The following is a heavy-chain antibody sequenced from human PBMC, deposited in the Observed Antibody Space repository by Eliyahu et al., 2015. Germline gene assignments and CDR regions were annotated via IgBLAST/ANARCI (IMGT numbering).Heavy chain of an antibody. J-gene: IGHJ4*02. V-gene: IGHV3-9*01. CDR3: AKEGVPGDY. CDR1: GFTFDDYA. D-gene: IGHD3-16*01. Sequence: EVQLVESGGGLVQPGRSLRLXCAASGFTFDDYAMHWVRQAPGKGLEXVSGISWNSGSIGYADSVKGRFTISRDNAKNSLYLQMNSLRAEDTALYYCAKEGVPGDYWGQGTLVTVSS. CDR2: ISWNSGSI.